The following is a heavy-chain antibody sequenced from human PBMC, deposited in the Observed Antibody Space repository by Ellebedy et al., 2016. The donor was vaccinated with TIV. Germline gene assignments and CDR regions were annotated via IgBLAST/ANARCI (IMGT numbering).Heavy chain of an antibody. D-gene: IGHD5-18*01. CDR1: GYSFTSYW. Sequence: KVSCKGSGYSFTSYWISWVRQMPGKGLEWMGRIDPSDSYTNYSPSFQGHVTISADKSISTAYLQWSSLKASDTAMYYCARRTASTFDYWGQGTLVTVSS. J-gene: IGHJ4*02. CDR2: IDPSDSYT. CDR3: ARRTASTFDY. V-gene: IGHV5-10-1*01.